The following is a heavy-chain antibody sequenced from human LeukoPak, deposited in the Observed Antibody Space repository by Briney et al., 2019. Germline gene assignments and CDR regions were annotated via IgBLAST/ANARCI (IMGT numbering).Heavy chain of an antibody. D-gene: IGHD6-13*01. CDR3: ARGVYSSSWYY. J-gene: IGHJ4*02. CDR2: IYSGGST. CDR1: GFTFSSYA. Sequence: PGGSLRLSCAASGFTFSSYAVSWVRQAPGKGLEWVSVIYSGGSTYYADSVKGRFTISRDNSKNTLYLQMNSLRAEDTAVYYCARGVYSSSWYYWGQGTLVTVSS. V-gene: IGHV3-66*01.